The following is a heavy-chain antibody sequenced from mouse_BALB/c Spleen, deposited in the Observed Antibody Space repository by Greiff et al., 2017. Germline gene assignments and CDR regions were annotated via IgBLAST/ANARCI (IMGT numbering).Heavy chain of an antibody. CDR3: ARGYYGLYYFDY. V-gene: IGHV5-17*02. CDR1: GFTFSSFG. J-gene: IGHJ2*01. D-gene: IGHD1-2*01. Sequence: EVHLVESGGGLVQPGGSRKLSCAASGFTFSSFGMHWVRQAPEKGLEWVAYISSGSSTIYYADTVKGRFTISRDNPKNTLFLQMTSLRSEDTAMYYCARGYYGLYYFDYWGQGTTLTVSS. CDR2: ISSGSSTI.